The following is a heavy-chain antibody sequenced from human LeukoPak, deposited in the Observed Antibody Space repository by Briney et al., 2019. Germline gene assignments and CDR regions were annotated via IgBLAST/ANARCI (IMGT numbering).Heavy chain of an antibody. J-gene: IGHJ4*01. V-gene: IGHV3-30*02. D-gene: IGHD3-16*01. CDR1: GFTFSSYG. CDR2: IRYDGSNK. Sequence: GGSLRLSCAASGFTFSSYGMHWVRQAPGKGLEWVAFIRYDGSNKYYADSVKGRFTISRDNAKELVFLQMNSLRAEDTAIYYCARGFGDFDPRLDYWGHGSVITVSS. CDR3: ARGFGDFDPRLDY.